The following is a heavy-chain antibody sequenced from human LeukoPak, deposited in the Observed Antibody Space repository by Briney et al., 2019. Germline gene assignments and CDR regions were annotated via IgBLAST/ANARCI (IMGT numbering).Heavy chain of an antibody. Sequence: GGSLRLSCAASGFTFSSYSMNWVRQAPGKGLEWVSSISSSSSYIYYADSVKGRFTISRDNAKNSLYLQMNSLRAEDTAVYYCARDWSNVVTAIWGQGTLVTVSS. V-gene: IGHV3-21*01. J-gene: IGHJ4*02. CDR2: ISSSSSYI. CDR3: ARDWSNVVTAI. D-gene: IGHD3-22*01. CDR1: GFTFSSYS.